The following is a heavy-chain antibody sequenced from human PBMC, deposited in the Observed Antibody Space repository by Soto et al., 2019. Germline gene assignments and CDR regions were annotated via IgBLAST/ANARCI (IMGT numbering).Heavy chain of an antibody. CDR2: ISGSGGST. Sequence: PGGSLRLSCAASGFTFSGYAMTWVRQAPGKGLEWVSGISGSGGSTYYADSVKGRFSISRDNSKNMLFLQMNSLRAEDTAVYYCAKGSSVGWYYFDYWGQGTLVTVSA. D-gene: IGHD6-19*01. CDR3: AKGSSVGWYYFDY. CDR1: GFTFSGYA. J-gene: IGHJ4*02. V-gene: IGHV3-23*01.